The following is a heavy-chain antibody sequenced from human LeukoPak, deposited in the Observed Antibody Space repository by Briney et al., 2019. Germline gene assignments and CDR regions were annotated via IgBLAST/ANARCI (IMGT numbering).Heavy chain of an antibody. V-gene: IGHV1-69*02. Sequence: SVKVSCKASGGTFSSYTISWVRQAPGQGLEWMGRIIPILGIANYAQKFQGRVTITADKSTSTAYKELSSLRSEDTAVYYCARIVDTAVADAFDIWGQGTMVTVSS. CDR1: GGTFSSYT. CDR3: ARIVDTAVADAFDI. J-gene: IGHJ3*02. D-gene: IGHD5-18*01. CDR2: IIPILGIA.